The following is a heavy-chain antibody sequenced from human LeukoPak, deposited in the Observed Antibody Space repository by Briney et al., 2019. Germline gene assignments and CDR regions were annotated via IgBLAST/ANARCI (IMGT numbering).Heavy chain of an antibody. D-gene: IGHD4-17*01. CDR2: IRYDVITN. J-gene: IGHJ4*02. CDR3: AALHTGTFVDY. V-gene: IGHV3-30*02. Sequence: PGGSLRLSCAASGFSFSGYGMHWVRQVPGKGLEWVAFIRYDVITNFYIDSVKGRFATSRDNSKNTLSLQMNSLRTEDTAVYYCAALHTGTFVDYWGQGTLVTVSS. CDR1: GFSFSGYG.